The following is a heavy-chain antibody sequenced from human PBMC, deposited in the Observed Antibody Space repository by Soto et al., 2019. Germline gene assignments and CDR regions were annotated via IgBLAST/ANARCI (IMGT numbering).Heavy chain of an antibody. V-gene: IGHV1-69*12. CDR1: GGTFRNSA. CDR3: ARDNVRPQLGGNYYYILDV. Sequence: QVQLEQSGAEVKKPGSSVKVSCKASGGTFRNSAISWVRQAPGQGLEWRGGIMPIFRTPDYAQKFHGRVTITADESTSTAYMELSGLRSDDTAVSFCARDNVRPQLGGNYYYILDVWGHGTTVTVSS. J-gene: IGHJ6*02. CDR2: IMPIFRTP. D-gene: IGHD3-3*02.